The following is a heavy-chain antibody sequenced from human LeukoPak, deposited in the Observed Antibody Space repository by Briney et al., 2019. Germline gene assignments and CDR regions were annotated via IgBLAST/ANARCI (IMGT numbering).Heavy chain of an antibody. D-gene: IGHD3-3*01. CDR3: ARGSDGDFWSGYPDY. CDR1: GFTFDDYA. Sequence: GGSLRLSCAASGFTFDDYAMHWVRQAPGKGLVWVSRINSDGSSTSYADSVKGRFTISRDNAKNTLYLQMNSLRAEDTAVYYCARGSDGDFWSGYPDYWGQGTLVTVSS. J-gene: IGHJ4*02. V-gene: IGHV3-74*01. CDR2: INSDGSST.